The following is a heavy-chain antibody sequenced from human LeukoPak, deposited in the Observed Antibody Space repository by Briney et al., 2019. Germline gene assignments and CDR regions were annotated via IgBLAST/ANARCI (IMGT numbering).Heavy chain of an antibody. CDR1: GFTFSSYW. CDR3: ARDQGGWFDP. CDR2: IRQDGSDK. V-gene: IGHV3-7*03. Sequence: GGSLRLSCAASGFTFSSYWMSWVRQAPGKGLEWVANIRQDGSDKNYVDSVEGRFTISRDNAKRSLYLQMNSLRAEDTAMYYCARDQGGWFDPWGQGTLVTVSS. D-gene: IGHD1-26*01. J-gene: IGHJ5*02.